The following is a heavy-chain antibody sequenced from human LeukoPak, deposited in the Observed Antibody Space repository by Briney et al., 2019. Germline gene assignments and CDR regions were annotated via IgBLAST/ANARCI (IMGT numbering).Heavy chain of an antibody. Sequence: ASETLSLTCTVSGGSIGSSYYYWGWIRQPPGKGLEWIGSIYYRGTTYYNPSLKSRVTISVDTSKNQFSLNLNSVTAADTAIYYCATHVSIVAPATLNYGDNWFDPWGQGTLVIVSS. CDR2: IYYRGTT. CDR1: GGSIGSSYYY. J-gene: IGHJ5*02. D-gene: IGHD2-2*01. V-gene: IGHV4-39*01. CDR3: ATHVSIVAPATLNYGDNWFDP.